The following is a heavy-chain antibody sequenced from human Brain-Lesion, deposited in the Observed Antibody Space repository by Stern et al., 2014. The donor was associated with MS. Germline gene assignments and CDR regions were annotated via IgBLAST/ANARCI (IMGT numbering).Heavy chain of an antibody. CDR2: ISGHNGVT. CDR1: GYTFTDYG. J-gene: IGHJ4*02. D-gene: IGHD4-17*01. V-gene: IGHV1-18*01. CDR3: ARDRANYGVFDY. Sequence: VQLVESGGGVKKPGASVKVSCKTSGYTFTDYGVTWVRLAPGQGLEWMGWISGHNGVTNDARKFQDRVTITTDTSTNTAYLELRSLRADDTAIYYCARDRANYGVFDYWGQGSRVTVSA.